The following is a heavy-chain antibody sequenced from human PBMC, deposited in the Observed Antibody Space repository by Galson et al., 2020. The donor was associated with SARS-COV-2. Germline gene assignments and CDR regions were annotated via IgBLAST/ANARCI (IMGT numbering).Heavy chain of an antibody. D-gene: IGHD5-18*01. Sequence: AAVTVSCKASGYTFTSYAMNWLRQAPGQGLEWMGWINTNTGNPTSPQGFTGRFFFYLDTSVSTEYLQISSLKDEEPAVYYCARDPGYSYGHIRFSFDYWGQGNLVTVSS. J-gene: IGHJ4*02. V-gene: IGHV7-4-1*02. CDR1: GYTFTSYA. CDR2: INTNTGNP. CDR3: ARDPGYSYGHIRFSFDY.